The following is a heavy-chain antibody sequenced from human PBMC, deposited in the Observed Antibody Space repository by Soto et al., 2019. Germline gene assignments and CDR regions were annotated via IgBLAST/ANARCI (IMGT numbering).Heavy chain of an antibody. Sequence: RASVKVSYKASGYTFTSYGISWVRQAPGQGLEWMGWISAYNGNTNYAQKLQGRVTMTTDTSTSTAYMELRSLRSDDTAVYYCARAVLWFGVRYFDYWGQGTLVTVSS. J-gene: IGHJ4*02. CDR2: ISAYNGNT. CDR3: ARAVLWFGVRYFDY. D-gene: IGHD3-10*01. CDR1: GYTFTSYG. V-gene: IGHV1-18*04.